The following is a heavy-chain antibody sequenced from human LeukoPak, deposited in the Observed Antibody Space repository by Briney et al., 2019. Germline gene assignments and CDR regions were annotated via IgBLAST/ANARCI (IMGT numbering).Heavy chain of an antibody. J-gene: IGHJ5*02. Sequence: ASVKVSCKASGYTFTSYDINWVRQATGQGLEWMGWMNPNSGNTGYAQKFQGRVTMTRNTSISTAYMELSSLRSEDTAVYYCAKDRSGYGRQNWFDPWGQGTLVTVSS. CDR3: AKDRSGYGRQNWFDP. D-gene: IGHD5-12*01. CDR2: MNPNSGNT. V-gene: IGHV1-8*01. CDR1: GYTFTSYD.